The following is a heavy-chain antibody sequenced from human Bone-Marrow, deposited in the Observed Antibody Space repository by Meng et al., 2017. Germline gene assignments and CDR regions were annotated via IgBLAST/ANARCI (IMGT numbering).Heavy chain of an antibody. CDR3: TRGMAPEGYFDL. CDR2: IYSGSGTS. D-gene: IGHD2-8*01. V-gene: IGHV3-11*01. CDR1: GFTFSDYY. J-gene: IGHJ2*01. Sequence: QVQLVESGGGLVKPGGSIRLSCAASGFTFSDYYMSWIRQNPGKGLEWVAVIYSGSGTSYYADSVKGRFTISRDNSNNLVYLHMSSLSAEDTAVYFCTRGMAPEGYFDLWGRGTLVTVSS.